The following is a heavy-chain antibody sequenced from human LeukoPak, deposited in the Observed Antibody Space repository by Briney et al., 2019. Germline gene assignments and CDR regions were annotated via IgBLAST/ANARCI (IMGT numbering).Heavy chain of an antibody. V-gene: IGHV4-4*02. D-gene: IGHD3-16*01. CDR2: IYQSGSS. Sequence: PSETLSLTCGVWGGPYGSRNGRSWAGQRAGNGLQWIGEIYQSGSSIYNPSLRSRVTMSVDKSKDQLSLKLSSVTAADTAVYYCARGIGAADFWGQGILVTVSS. CDR3: ARGIGAADF. J-gene: IGHJ4*02. CDR1: GGPYGSRNG.